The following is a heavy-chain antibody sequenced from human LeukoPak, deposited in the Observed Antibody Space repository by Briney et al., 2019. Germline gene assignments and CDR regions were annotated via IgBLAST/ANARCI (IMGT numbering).Heavy chain of an antibody. D-gene: IGHD2-2*01. CDR3: ARGPRDIVVVPAADFDY. CDR2: INHSGST. Sequence: SETLSLTCAVYGGSFSGYYWSWIRQPPGKGLEWIGEINHSGSTNYNPSLKSRVTISVDTSKNQFSLKLSSVTAAGTAVYYCARGPRDIVVVPAADFDYWGQGTLVTVSS. CDR1: GGSFSGYY. J-gene: IGHJ4*02. V-gene: IGHV4-34*01.